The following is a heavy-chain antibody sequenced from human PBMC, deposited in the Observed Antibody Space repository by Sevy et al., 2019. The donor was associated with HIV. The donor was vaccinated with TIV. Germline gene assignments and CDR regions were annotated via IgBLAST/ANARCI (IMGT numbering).Heavy chain of an antibody. V-gene: IGHV3-20*04. D-gene: IGHD1-26*01. CDR1: GVTTEDYG. J-gene: IGHJ4*02. Sequence: GGSLRLSCAGSGVTTEDYGMNWVRQVPGKGLEWVSGIYWNGGSTAYADSVKGRFTISRDNAKRSLFLQMNSLRVDDTPLYYCVRAFSATYSAYFDYWGQGALVTVSS. CDR3: VRAFSATYSAYFDY. CDR2: IYWNGGST.